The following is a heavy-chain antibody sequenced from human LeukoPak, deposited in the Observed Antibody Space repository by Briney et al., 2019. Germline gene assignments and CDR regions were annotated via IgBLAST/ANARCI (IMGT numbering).Heavy chain of an antibody. J-gene: IGHJ6*03. CDR1: GFHFSGTA. V-gene: IGHV3-73*01. D-gene: IGHD2-21*01. CDR2: IRSKANSYAT. CDR3: TIRGGDYYYYYMDV. Sequence: GESLKLSCAASGFHFSGTAMHWVRQASGKGLEWVGRIRSKANSYATAYAASVKGRFTISRDDSKNTAYLQMNSLKTEDTAVYYCTIRGGDYYYYYMDVWGKGTTVTVSS.